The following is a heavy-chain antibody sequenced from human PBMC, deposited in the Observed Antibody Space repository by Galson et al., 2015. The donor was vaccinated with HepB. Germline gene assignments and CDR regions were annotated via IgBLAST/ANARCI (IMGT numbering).Heavy chain of an antibody. CDR1: GFTFSNYG. Sequence: SLRLSCAASGFTFSNYGMHWVRQVPGKGLEWVALIWSDGSNKYYEVSVKGRFTISRDNSKNTVYLQMDSLRAEDTAVYYCARGTSGGDYCDSTTCPKVDYWGQGTQVSVSS. CDR2: IWSDGSNK. J-gene: IGHJ4*02. CDR3: ARGTSGGDYCDSTTCPKVDY. V-gene: IGHV3-33*01. D-gene: IGHD2-2*01.